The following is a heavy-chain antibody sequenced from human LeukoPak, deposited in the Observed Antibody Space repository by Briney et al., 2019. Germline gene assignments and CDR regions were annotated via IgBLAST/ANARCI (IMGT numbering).Heavy chain of an antibody. J-gene: IGHJ4*02. D-gene: IGHD6-19*01. CDR3: ATDIAVAGKGTYYFDH. V-gene: IGHV1-2*02. Sequence: ASVKVSCKASGYTFTGYYMHWVRQARGQGLEWMGWINPNSGGTNYAQKFQGRVTMTRDTSISTAYMELSRLRSDDTAVYYCATDIAVAGKGTYYFDHWGQGTLVTVSS. CDR1: GYTFTGYY. CDR2: INPNSGGT.